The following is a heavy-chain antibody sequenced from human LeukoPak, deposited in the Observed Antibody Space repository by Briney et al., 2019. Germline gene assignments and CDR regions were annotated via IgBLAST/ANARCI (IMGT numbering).Heavy chain of an antibody. D-gene: IGHD3-22*01. Sequence: TGGSLRLSCAASGFIFDDYGMTWVRQAPGKGLEWVSGITWNGGYTVYADSVKGRFTISRDNAKNSLYLQMNSLRAEDTALYYCAGTYYYDSSGFYPEFFQHWGQGTLVIISS. CDR3: AGTYYYDSSGFYPEFFQH. V-gene: IGHV3-20*04. CDR2: ITWNGGYT. CDR1: GFIFDDYG. J-gene: IGHJ1*01.